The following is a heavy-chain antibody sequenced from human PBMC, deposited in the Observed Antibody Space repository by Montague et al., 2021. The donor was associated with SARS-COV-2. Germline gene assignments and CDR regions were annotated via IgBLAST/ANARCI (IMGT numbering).Heavy chain of an antibody. V-gene: IGHV4-61*01. CDR2: IYYSGSA. J-gene: IGHJ4*02. CDR3: AKGDMVRGIPYIDN. CDR1: DGSVSSGSYY. Sequence: SLTCSVSDGSVSSGSYYWCCIRQPPGKGLECIGYIYYSGSAYYNPYNPSLLSRATISIDTSKNQFSLNLNSVTAADTAVYYCAKGDMVRGIPYIDNWGQGNLVTVSS. D-gene: IGHD3-10*01.